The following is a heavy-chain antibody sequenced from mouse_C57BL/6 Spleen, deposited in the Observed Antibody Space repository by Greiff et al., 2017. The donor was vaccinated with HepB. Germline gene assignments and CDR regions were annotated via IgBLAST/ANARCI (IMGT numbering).Heavy chain of an antibody. D-gene: IGHD1-1*01. CDR1: GYTFTDYN. V-gene: IGHV1-22*01. CDR3: ARGGYYGSSQAWVAY. J-gene: IGHJ3*01. CDR2: INPNNGGT. Sequence: VQLQQSGPELVKPGASVKMSCKASGYTFTDYNMHWVKQSHGKSLEWIGYINPNNGGTSYNQKFKGKATLTVNKSSSTAYMELRSLTSEDSAVYYCARGGYYGSSQAWVAYWGQGTLVTVSA.